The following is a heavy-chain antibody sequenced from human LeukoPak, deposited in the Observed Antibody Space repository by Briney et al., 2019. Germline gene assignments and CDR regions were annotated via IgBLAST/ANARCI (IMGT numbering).Heavy chain of an antibody. CDR2: ISYDGSNK. CDR1: GFTFSSYG. CDR3: AKFKTVTTFWYFDY. Sequence: GGSLRLSCAASGFTFSSYGMHWVRPAPGKGLEWVAVISYDGSNKYYADSVKGRFTISRDNSKNTLYLQMNSLRAEDTAVYYCAKFKTVTTFWYFDYWGQGTLVTVSS. J-gene: IGHJ4*02. V-gene: IGHV3-30*18. D-gene: IGHD4-17*01.